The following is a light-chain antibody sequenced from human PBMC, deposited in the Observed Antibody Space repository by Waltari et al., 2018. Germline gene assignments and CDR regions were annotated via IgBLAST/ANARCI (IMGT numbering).Light chain of an antibody. Sequence: SSELTQDPAVSVALGQTVRITCQGDSLRSFYPNWYQQKPGHTPLLVIYDKNNRPSGIPDRFSGPSSGNTASLTITGAQAEDEADYYCNSRDSSGHRVVFGGGTKVTVL. CDR3: NSRDSSGHRVV. CDR1: SLRSFY. V-gene: IGLV3-19*01. J-gene: IGLJ2*01. CDR2: DKN.